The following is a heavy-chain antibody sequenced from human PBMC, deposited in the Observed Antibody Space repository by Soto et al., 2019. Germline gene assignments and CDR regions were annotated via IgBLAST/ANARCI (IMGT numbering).Heavy chain of an antibody. V-gene: IGHV1-3*01. Sequence: GASVKVSCKASGYTFTIYAMHWVRQAPGQRLEWMGWINAGNGNTKYSQKFQGRVTITRDTSASTAYMELSSLRSEDTAVYYCAAPTCSGGSCYSFYYGMDVWGQGTTVTVSS. CDR2: INAGNGNT. CDR1: GYTFTIYA. D-gene: IGHD2-15*01. J-gene: IGHJ6*02. CDR3: AAPTCSGGSCYSFYYGMDV.